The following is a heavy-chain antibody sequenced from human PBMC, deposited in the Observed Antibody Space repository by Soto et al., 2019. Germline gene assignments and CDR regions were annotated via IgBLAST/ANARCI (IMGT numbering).Heavy chain of an antibody. Sequence: QVQLVESGGGVVQPGRSLRLSCAASGFTFSSYGMHWVRQAPGKGLEWVAVIWYDGSNKYYADSVKGRFTISRDNSKNRLYLQMNSLRAEDTAVYYCARDQGDSSSDYFDYWGQGTLVTVSS. CDR1: GFTFSSYG. D-gene: IGHD6-13*01. CDR3: ARDQGDSSSDYFDY. J-gene: IGHJ4*02. CDR2: IWYDGSNK. V-gene: IGHV3-33*01.